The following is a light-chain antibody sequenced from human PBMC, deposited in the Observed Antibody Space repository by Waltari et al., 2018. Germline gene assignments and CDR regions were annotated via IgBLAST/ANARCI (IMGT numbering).Light chain of an antibody. J-gene: IGKJ4*01. V-gene: IGKV1-39*01. CDR2: AAS. CDR1: QNINNY. CDR3: QQGYRTPLT. Sequence: DIQMTQTPSSLSVSVGDRVTITCRASQNINNYLNWYQQRPGKAPKLLLYAASTLQSGAPSRFGGSGSGTDVTRTITSLQPEDFATYFCQQGYRTPLTFGGGTKVEIK.